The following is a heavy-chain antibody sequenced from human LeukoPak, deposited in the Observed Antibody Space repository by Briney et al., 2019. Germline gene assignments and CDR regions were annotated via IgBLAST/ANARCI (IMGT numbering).Heavy chain of an antibody. Sequence: ASVKLSCKPSRYTFTSYYMHWVRQAPGQGLEWMGIINHSGGSTSYPQKFQGRVTMTRDTSTSTVYMELSSLRSEDTAVYYCARDGAYSGSFAFDIWGQGTMVTVSS. D-gene: IGHD1-26*01. V-gene: IGHV1-46*01. J-gene: IGHJ3*02. CDR1: RYTFTSYY. CDR2: INHSGGST. CDR3: ARDGAYSGSFAFDI.